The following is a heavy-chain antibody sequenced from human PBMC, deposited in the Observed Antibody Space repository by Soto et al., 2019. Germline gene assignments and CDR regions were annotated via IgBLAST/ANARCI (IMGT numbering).Heavy chain of an antibody. D-gene: IGHD3-3*01. CDR1: GGSISSGDYY. CDR3: ARSRAIRFLEWTITDWFDP. J-gene: IGHJ5*02. Sequence: PSETLSLTCTVSGGSISSGDYYWSWIRHPPGKGLEWIGYIYYSGSTYYNPSLKSRVTISVDTSKNQFSLKLSSVTAADTAVYYCARSRAIRFLEWTITDWFDPWGQGTLVTVSS. V-gene: IGHV4-30-4*01. CDR2: IYYSGST.